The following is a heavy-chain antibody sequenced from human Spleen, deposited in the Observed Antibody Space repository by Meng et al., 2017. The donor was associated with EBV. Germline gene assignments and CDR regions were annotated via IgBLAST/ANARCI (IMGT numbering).Heavy chain of an antibody. V-gene: IGHV4-4*02. CDR1: GDSISSNW. CDR2: IFHSGNT. CDR3: ARGSSGYFSIDL. Sequence: QVQPQESGPGLVKPSGTLSLTCAVSGDSISSNWWSWVRQPPGKGLEWIGEIFHSGNTNYNPSLKSRVALSVDKSKNQISLNLNSVTAADTALYYCARGSSGYFSIDLWGQGTLVTVSS. D-gene: IGHD3-22*01. J-gene: IGHJ5*02.